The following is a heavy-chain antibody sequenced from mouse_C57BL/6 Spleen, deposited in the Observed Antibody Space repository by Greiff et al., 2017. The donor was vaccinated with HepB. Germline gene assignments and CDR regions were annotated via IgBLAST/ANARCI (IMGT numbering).Heavy chain of an antibody. CDR3: ASTTVVDPWFAY. Sequence: EVKLMESGGGLVKPGGSLKLSCAASGFTFSSYAMSWVRQTPEKRLEWVATISDGGSYTYYPDNVTGRFTISRDNAKNNLYLQMSHLKSEDTAMYYCASTTVVDPWFAYWGQGTLVTVSA. J-gene: IGHJ3*01. CDR1: GFTFSSYA. V-gene: IGHV5-4*03. D-gene: IGHD1-1*01. CDR2: ISDGGSYT.